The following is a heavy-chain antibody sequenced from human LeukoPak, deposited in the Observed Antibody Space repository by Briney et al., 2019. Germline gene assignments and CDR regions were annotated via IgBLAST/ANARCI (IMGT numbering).Heavy chain of an antibody. V-gene: IGHV3-30*18. J-gene: IGHJ6*02. CDR3: AKDAYYYDSSGYYELDYYYHYDMDV. Sequence: HPGGSLRLSCAASGFTFSSYGMHWVRQAPGKGLEWVAVISYDGSNKYYADSVKGRFTISRDNSKNTLYLQMNSLRAEDTAVYYCAKDAYYYDSSGYYELDYYYHYDMDVWGQGTTVTVSS. CDR1: GFTFSSYG. D-gene: IGHD3-22*01. CDR2: ISYDGSNK.